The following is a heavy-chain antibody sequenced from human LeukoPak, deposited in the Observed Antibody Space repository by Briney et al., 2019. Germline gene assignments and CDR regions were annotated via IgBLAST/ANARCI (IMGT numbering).Heavy chain of an antibody. J-gene: IGHJ4*02. V-gene: IGHV4-39*01. D-gene: IGHD4-11*01. Sequence: SETLSLTCTVSGGSISSSSYYWGWIRQPPGKGLEWIGSIYYSGSTYYNPSLKGRVTISVDTSKNQFSLKLSSVTAADTAVYYCARHATTVTGLHFDYWGQGTLVTVSS. CDR1: GGSISSSSYY. CDR3: ARHATTVTGLHFDY. CDR2: IYYSGST.